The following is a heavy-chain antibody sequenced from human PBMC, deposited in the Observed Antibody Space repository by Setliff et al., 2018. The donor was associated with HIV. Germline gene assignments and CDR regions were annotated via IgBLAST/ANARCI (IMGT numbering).Heavy chain of an antibody. CDR3: ARGTAPRRGTNYGGNYPLDY. Sequence: PSETLSLTCTVSGGSISSSSYCWGWVRQPPGKGLEWLGSIYHTGSTYYNPSLESRVTISIDTSKHQFSLKLSSVTAADTAVYFCARGTAPRRGTNYGGNYPLDYWGQGTLVTVSS. D-gene: IGHD4-17*01. V-gene: IGHV4-39*07. CDR2: IYHTGST. J-gene: IGHJ4*02. CDR1: GGSISSSSYC.